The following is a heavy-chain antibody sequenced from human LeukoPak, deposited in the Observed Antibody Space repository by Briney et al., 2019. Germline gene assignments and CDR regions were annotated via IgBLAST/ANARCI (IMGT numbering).Heavy chain of an antibody. Sequence: SETLSLTCTVSGGSISSHYWAWLRQPPGKGLEWIGWMFFTGDTNYNPSLRSRVTISVDHSKNQFSLKLTSVTAADTAVYYCAKEGNDYGANSIDYWGQGTLVTVSS. J-gene: IGHJ4*02. D-gene: IGHD4-23*01. CDR2: MFFTGDT. CDR1: GGSISSHY. CDR3: AKEGNDYGANSIDY. V-gene: IGHV4-59*11.